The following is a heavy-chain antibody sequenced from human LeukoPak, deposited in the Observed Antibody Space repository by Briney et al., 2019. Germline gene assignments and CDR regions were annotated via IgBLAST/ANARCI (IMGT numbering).Heavy chain of an antibody. CDR1: GFTVSSNY. V-gene: IGHV3-66*01. CDR3: ARGLLWFGEMTHYMDV. Sequence: GGSLRLSCAASGFTVSSNYRSWVRQAPGKGLEWVSVIYSGGSTYYADSVKGRFTISRDNSENTLYLQMNSLRAEDTAVYYCARGLLWFGEMTHYMDVWGKGTTVTISS. D-gene: IGHD3-10*01. CDR2: IYSGGST. J-gene: IGHJ6*03.